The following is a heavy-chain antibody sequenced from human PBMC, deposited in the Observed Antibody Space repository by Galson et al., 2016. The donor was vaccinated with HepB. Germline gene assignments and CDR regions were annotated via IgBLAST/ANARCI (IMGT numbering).Heavy chain of an antibody. CDR1: GDSFSGYS. CDR3: ARASEQWLELYYFDY. V-gene: IGHV1-69*04. D-gene: IGHD6-19*01. Sequence: SVKVSCKASGDSFSGYSFSWVRQAPGQGLQWLGRIIPTLAVTTFAQDFQGRVTITADRATSTAYMELSSLTAEDTAVYYCARASEQWLELYYFDYWGQGTLVTVSS. J-gene: IGHJ4*02. CDR2: IIPTLAVT.